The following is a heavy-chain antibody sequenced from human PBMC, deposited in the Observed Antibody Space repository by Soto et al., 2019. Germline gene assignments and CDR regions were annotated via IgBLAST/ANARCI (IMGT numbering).Heavy chain of an antibody. J-gene: IGHJ4*02. CDR3: AREDIVLMVYATQGFDY. Sequence: ASVKVSCKASGYTFTSYYMHWVRQAPGQGLEWMGIINPSGGSTSYAQKFQGRVTMTGDTSTSTVYMELSSLRSEDTAVYYCAREDIVLMVYATQGFDYWGQGTLVTVS. CDR1: GYTFTSYY. CDR2: INPSGGST. D-gene: IGHD2-8*01. V-gene: IGHV1-46*01.